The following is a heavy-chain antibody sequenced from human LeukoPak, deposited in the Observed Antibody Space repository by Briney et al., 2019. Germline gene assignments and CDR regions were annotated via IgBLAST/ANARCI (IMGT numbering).Heavy chain of an antibody. Sequence: ASVKVSCKASGYTFTSYGISWVRQAPGQGLEWMGWISAYNGNTNYAQKLQGRVTMTTDTSTSTAYMELRSLRSDDTAVYYCARLGGYDFWSGYLFPETTDYWGQGTLVTVSS. V-gene: IGHV1-18*01. CDR1: GYTFTSYG. CDR3: ARLGGYDFWSGYLFPETTDY. J-gene: IGHJ4*02. D-gene: IGHD3-3*01. CDR2: ISAYNGNT.